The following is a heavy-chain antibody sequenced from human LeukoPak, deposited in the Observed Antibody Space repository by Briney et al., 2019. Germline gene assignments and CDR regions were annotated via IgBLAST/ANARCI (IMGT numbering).Heavy chain of an antibody. V-gene: IGHV1-69*04. CDR3: ARDRNYYDSSGYLY. CDR1: GGTFSSYA. D-gene: IGHD3-22*01. J-gene: IGHJ4*02. Sequence: SVKVSCKASGGTFSSYAISWVRQAPGQGLEWMGRTIPILGIANYAQKFQGRVTITADKSTSTAYMELSSLRSEDTAVYYCARDRNYYDSSGYLYWGQGTLVTVSS. CDR2: TIPILGIA.